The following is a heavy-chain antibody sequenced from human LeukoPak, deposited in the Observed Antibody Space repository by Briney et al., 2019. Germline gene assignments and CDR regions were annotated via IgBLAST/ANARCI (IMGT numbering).Heavy chain of an antibody. CDR2: IWYDGGKK. CDR3: ARVSPEIVVVTGTGAPDY. J-gene: IGHJ4*02. D-gene: IGHD2-21*02. CDR1: GFTFSIYG. Sequence: GGSLRLSCAATGFTFSIYGMHWVRQAPGKGLECVAVIWYDGGKKYYAYSVKGRFSISRDNSKTTVYLQMNSLRAEDKAVYYCARVSPEIVVVTGTGAPDYWGQGTLVTVSS. V-gene: IGHV3-33*01.